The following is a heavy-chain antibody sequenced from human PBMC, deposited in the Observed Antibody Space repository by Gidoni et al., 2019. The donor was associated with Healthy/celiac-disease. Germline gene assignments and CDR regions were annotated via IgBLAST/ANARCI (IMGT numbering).Heavy chain of an antibody. CDR3: ARAGYSYDLDY. CDR2: IYYSGST. CDR1: GGSISSYY. D-gene: IGHD5-18*01. V-gene: IGHV4-59*01. J-gene: IGHJ4*02. Sequence: QVQLQESGTGLVKPSETLSLTCTVSGGSISSYYWSWIRQPPGKGLEWIGYIYYSGSTNYNPSLKSRVTISVDTSKNQFSLKLSSVTAADTAVYYCARAGYSYDLDYWGQGTLVTVSS.